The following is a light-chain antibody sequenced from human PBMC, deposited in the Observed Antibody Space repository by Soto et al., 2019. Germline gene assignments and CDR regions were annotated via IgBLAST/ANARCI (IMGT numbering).Light chain of an antibody. J-gene: IGKJ1*01. CDR3: HQYNGWPRT. V-gene: IGKV3-11*01. CDR1: QGVSSY. CDR2: DAS. Sequence: EIVLTQSPATLSLSPGERATLSCRASQGVSSYLSWYQQKPGQAPRLLIYDASNRATGIPARFSGSGSGTDFNLTISRLEPEDFAVYYCHQYNGWPRTFGQGTKVDIK.